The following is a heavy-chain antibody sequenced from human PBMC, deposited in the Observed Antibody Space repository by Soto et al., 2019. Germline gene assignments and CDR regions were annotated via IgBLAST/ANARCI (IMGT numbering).Heavy chain of an antibody. CDR3: ARRTDYGDYSDAFDV. CDR2: IFYSGTT. D-gene: IGHD4-17*01. CDR1: GDTISSSDYY. V-gene: IGHV4-39*01. Sequence: QLQLQESGPGLVKPSETLSLTCTASGDTISSSDYYWGWIRQPPGRGLEWIGNIFYSGTTYYNPSLKSRVTISVDTSRNQFSLKLSSVTAADTAVYHCARRTDYGDYSDAFDVWGHGSMVTVSS. J-gene: IGHJ3*01.